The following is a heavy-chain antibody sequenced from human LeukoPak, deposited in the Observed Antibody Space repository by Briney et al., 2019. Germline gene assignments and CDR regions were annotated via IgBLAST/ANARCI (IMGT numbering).Heavy chain of an antibody. CDR1: GYTFTSYD. J-gene: IGHJ2*01. Sequence: GASVKVSCKASGYTFTSYDINWVRQATGQGLEWMGWMNPNSGNTGYAQKFQGRVTMTRNTSISTAYMELSSLRSEDTAVYYCARGQSRYGDYWYFDLRGRGTLVTVSS. D-gene: IGHD4-17*01. CDR3: ARGQSRYGDYWYFDL. CDR2: MNPNSGNT. V-gene: IGHV1-8*01.